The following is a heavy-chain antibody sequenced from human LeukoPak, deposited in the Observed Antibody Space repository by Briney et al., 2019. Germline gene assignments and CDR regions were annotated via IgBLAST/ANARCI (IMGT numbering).Heavy chain of an antibody. D-gene: IGHD2-21*02. CDR2: TTDSGAST. Sequence: GGSLRLSCAASGFTFSTYTMNWVRQAPGKGLEWVSTTTDSGASTWYADSVKGRFTISRDNSKNTLQLQMNSLRAEDTAVYYCARRDVVVTGHYFDYWGQGILVTVSS. CDR3: ARRDVVVTGHYFDY. V-gene: IGHV3-23*01. J-gene: IGHJ4*02. CDR1: GFTFSTYT.